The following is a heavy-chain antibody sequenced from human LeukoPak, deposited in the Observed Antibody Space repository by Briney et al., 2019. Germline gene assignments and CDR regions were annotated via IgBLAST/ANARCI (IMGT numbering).Heavy chain of an antibody. Sequence: SVKVSCKASGGTFSSYAISWVRQAPGQGLEWMGGIIPIFGTANYAQKFQGRVTITADESTSTAYMELSSLRSEDTAVYYCARGRLRYNWFDPWGQGTLVTVSS. J-gene: IGHJ5*02. CDR2: IIPIFGTA. CDR3: ARGRLRYNWFDP. V-gene: IGHV1-69*13. CDR1: GGTFSSYA.